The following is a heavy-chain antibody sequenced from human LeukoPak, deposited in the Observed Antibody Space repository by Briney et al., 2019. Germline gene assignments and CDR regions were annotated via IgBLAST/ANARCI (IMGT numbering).Heavy chain of an antibody. J-gene: IGHJ6*03. V-gene: IGHV3-11*01. CDR3: ARGRYLTRRGRTIYYYYMDV. CDR1: GFTFSDYY. D-gene: IGHD2-2*02. Sequence: PGGSLRLSCAASGFTFSDYYMSWIRQAPGKGLEWVSYISSSGSTIYYADSVKGRFTISRDNAKNSLYLQMNSLRAEDTAVYYCARGRYLTRRGRTIYYYYMDVWGKGTTVTVSS. CDR2: ISSSGSTI.